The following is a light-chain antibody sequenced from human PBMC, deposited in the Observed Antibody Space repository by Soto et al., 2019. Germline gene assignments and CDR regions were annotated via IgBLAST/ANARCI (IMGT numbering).Light chain of an antibody. J-gene: IGLJ3*02. CDR2: EVS. CDR3: SSYTSSSTWV. CDR1: SSDVGGYNY. Sequence: QSALTQPRSVSASPGQSVTISCTGTSSDVGGYNYVSWYQQHPGKAPKLMIYEVSNRPSGVSNRFSGSKSGNTASLTISGLQAEDEADYYCSSYTSSSTWVFGGGTKLTVL. V-gene: IGLV2-14*01.